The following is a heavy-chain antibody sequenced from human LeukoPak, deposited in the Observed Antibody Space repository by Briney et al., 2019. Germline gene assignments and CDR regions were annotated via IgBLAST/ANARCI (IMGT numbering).Heavy chain of an antibody. CDR3: ARDSDVPFDY. CDR2: ISRSSAYI. Sequence: GGSLRLSCAASGFTLSSYSMNWVRQAPGKGLEWVSSISRSSAYIYYADSVKGRFTISRDNAKNSLYLQMNSLRAEDTAVYYCARDSDVPFDYWGQGTLVTVSS. J-gene: IGHJ4*02. V-gene: IGHV3-21*01. CDR1: GFTLSSYS. D-gene: IGHD3-16*01.